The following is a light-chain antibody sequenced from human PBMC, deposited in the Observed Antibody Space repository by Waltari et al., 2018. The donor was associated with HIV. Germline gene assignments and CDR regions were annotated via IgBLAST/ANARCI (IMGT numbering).Light chain of an antibody. CDR1: SLREFY. V-gene: IGLV3-19*01. J-gene: IGLJ1*01. Sequence: SSELTQNPAVSVASGQPVTITCQGDSLREFYAGWYQQKPGQAPIVNLYGKHRRPSGIPDRFSGSNSGNTASLTITGAQAEDEADYYCSCRDVNAYHHYDFATGTRVTVL. CDR2: GKH. CDR3: SCRDVNAYHHYD.